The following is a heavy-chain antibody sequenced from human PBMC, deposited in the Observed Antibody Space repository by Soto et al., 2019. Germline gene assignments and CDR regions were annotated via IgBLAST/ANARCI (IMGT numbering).Heavy chain of an antibody. D-gene: IGHD3-22*01. J-gene: IGHJ4*02. CDR3: AAEPIYYNDGSGYYPLGH. CDR2: ISAHNGDT. Sequence: ASVKVSCKASGYSFSTYGFSWVRQAPGQGLECVGWISAHNGDTHYSQKFQGRVTLTTDTSTNTGYMELRSLTSDDTAVYFCAAEPIYYNDGSGYYPLGHWGQGTLVTVSS. V-gene: IGHV1-18*04. CDR1: GYSFSTYG.